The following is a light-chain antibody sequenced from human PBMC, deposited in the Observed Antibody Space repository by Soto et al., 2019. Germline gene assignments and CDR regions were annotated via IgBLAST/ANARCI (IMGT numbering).Light chain of an antibody. V-gene: IGKV3-20*01. CDR3: QQQGT. CDR2: AAS. CDR1: EFLSSSY. J-gene: IGKJ2*01. Sequence: EIVLTQSPGTLSLSPGERATLSCRASEFLSSSYLVWYQQKPGPAPRLLIYAASRRATGIPDSFSGSGSATEYTLTINTLEPEDFAVYYCQQQGTFGQGTKLEIK.